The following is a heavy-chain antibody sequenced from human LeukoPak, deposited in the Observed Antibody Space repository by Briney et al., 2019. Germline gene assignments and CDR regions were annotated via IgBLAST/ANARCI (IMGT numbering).Heavy chain of an antibody. CDR2: IYHSGST. D-gene: IGHD3-22*01. CDR3: ARDLPYDSSGYYTTNHDAFDI. V-gene: IGHV4-38-2*02. J-gene: IGHJ3*02. Sequence: SETLSLTCSVSGYSITSGYFWGWIRQPPGKGLEWIGSIYHSGSTYYNPSLKSRVTISLDTSKNQFSLKLSSVTAADTAVYYCARDLPYDSSGYYTTNHDAFDIWGQGTMVTVSS. CDR1: GYSITSGYF.